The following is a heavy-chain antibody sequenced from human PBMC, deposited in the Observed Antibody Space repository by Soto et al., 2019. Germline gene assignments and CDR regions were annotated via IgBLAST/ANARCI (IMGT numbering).Heavy chain of an antibody. V-gene: IGHV3-30-3*01. CDR1: GFTFSNYA. CDR3: ARDDSSGYSRGDY. Sequence: PGGSLRLSCAASGFTFSNYAMHWVRQAPGKGLEWVAVISYDGSNKYYADSVKGRFTISRDNSKNTLYLQMNSLRAEDTAVYYCARDDSSGYSRGDYWGQGTLVTVSS. CDR2: ISYDGSNK. D-gene: IGHD3-22*01. J-gene: IGHJ4*02.